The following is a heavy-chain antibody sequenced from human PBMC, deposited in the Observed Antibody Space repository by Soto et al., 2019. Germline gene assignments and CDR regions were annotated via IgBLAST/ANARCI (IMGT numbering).Heavy chain of an antibody. CDR1: GGSVSSGSYY. D-gene: IGHD6-19*01. CDR2: IYYSGST. CDR3: ARGGSSGWYDY. Sequence: SETLSLTCTVSGGSVSSGSYYWSWIRQPPGKGLEWIGYIYYSGSTNYNPSLKSRVTISVDTSKNQFSLKLSSVTAADTAVYYCARGGSSGWYDYWGQGTLVTVSS. J-gene: IGHJ4*02. V-gene: IGHV4-61*01.